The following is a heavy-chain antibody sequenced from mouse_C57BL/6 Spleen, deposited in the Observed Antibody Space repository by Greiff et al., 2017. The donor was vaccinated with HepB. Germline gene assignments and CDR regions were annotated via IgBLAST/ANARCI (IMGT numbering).Heavy chain of an antibody. V-gene: IGHV1-74*01. CDR3: AIEREFDDGYPFDY. Sequence: QVQLQQPGAELVKPGASVKVSCKASGYTFTSYWMHWVKQRPGQGLEWIGRIHPSDSDTNYNQKFKGKATLTVDKSSSTAYMQLSSLTSEDSAVYYCAIEREFDDGYPFDYWGQGTTLTVSS. D-gene: IGHD2-3*01. J-gene: IGHJ2*01. CDR1: GYTFTSYW. CDR2: IHPSDSDT.